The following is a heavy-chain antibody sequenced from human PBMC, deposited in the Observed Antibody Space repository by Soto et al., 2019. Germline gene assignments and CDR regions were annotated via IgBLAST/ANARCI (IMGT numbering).Heavy chain of an antibody. CDR2: INHSGST. V-gene: IGHV4-34*01. CDR1: GGSFSGYY. J-gene: IGHJ6*02. CDR3: AGLRGYSYGWGRDYYYYGMDV. Sequence: QVQLQQWGAGLLKPSETLSLTCAVYGGSFSGYYWSWIRQPPGKGLEWIGEINHSGSTNYNPSLKSRVNISVDTSKHQFSLKLSSVTAADTAVYYCAGLRGYSYGWGRDYYYYGMDVWGQGTTVTVSS. D-gene: IGHD5-18*01.